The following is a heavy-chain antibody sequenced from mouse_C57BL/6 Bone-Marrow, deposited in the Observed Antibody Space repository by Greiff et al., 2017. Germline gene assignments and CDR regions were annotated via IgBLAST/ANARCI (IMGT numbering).Heavy chain of an antibody. D-gene: IGHD3-3*01. V-gene: IGHV1-69*01. Sequence: QVQLKPPGAELVMPGASVKLSCKASGYTFTSYWMHWVKQRPGQGLEWIGEIDPSDSYTNYNQKFKGKSTLTVDKSSSTAYMQLSSLTSEDSAVYYCARTGRPWYFEVWGTGTTVTVSS. CDR3: ARTGRPWYFEV. J-gene: IGHJ1*03. CDR2: IDPSDSYT. CDR1: GYTFTSYW.